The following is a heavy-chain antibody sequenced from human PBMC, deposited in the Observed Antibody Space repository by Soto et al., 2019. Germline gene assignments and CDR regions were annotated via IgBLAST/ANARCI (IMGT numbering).Heavy chain of an antibody. CDR1: GFTFSSYA. D-gene: IGHD2-2*01. J-gene: IGHJ6*02. CDR2: ISGSGGST. CDR3: AKGGVVVPAARYYYYYYGMDV. V-gene: IGHV3-23*01. Sequence: GGSLRLSCAASGFTFSSYAMSWVRQAPGKGLEWVSAISGSGGSTYYADSVKGRFTISRDNSKNTLYLQMNSLRAEDTAVYYCAKGGVVVPAARYYYYYYGMDVWGQGTTVTVSS.